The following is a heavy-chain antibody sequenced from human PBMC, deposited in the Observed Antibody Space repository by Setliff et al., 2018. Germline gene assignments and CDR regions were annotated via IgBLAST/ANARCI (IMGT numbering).Heavy chain of an antibody. CDR2: IIPIFGTA. Sequence: GASVKVSCKASGGTFSSYAISWVRQAPGQGLEWMGGIIPIFGTANDAQKFQGRVTITADESTSTAYMELSSLRSEDTAVYYCARVKVIVGATPRTYYMDVWGKGTTVTVSS. J-gene: IGHJ6*03. CDR1: GGTFSSYA. D-gene: IGHD1-26*01. V-gene: IGHV1-69*13. CDR3: ARVKVIVGATPRTYYMDV.